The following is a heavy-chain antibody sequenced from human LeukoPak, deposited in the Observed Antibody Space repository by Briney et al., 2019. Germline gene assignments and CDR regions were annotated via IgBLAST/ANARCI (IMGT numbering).Heavy chain of an antibody. CDR2: VTNSGDST. CDR1: GFTFSSYA. D-gene: IGHD4-17*01. CDR3: AKFSYGDYGTFDY. Sequence: PGGSLRLSCAASGFTFSSYAMSWVRQAPGKGLEWVSGVTNSGDSTYYAASVKGRFTISRDNSKSTLYLQMNSLRAEDTAVYYCAKFSYGDYGTFDYWGQGTLVTVSS. V-gene: IGHV3-23*01. J-gene: IGHJ4*02.